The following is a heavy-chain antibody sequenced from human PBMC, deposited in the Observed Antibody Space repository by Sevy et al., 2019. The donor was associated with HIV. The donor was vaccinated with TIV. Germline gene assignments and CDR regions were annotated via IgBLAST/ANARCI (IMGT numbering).Heavy chain of an antibody. CDR1: GFTSSNYA. V-gene: IGHV3-23*01. CDR3: AKDRIWELGDSFDV. CDR2: LSGSGGSI. J-gene: IGHJ3*01. Sequence: GGSLRLSCAASGFTSSNYAMSWDRQAPGMGLEWVSGLSGSGGSIYYADSVKGRFTISRDNSRNTLYLQMNSLRAEDTAVYYCAKDRIWELGDSFDVWGQGTMVTVSS. D-gene: IGHD1-26*01.